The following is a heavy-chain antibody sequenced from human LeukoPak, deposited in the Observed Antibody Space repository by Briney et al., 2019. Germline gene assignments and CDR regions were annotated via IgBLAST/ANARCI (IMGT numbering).Heavy chain of an antibody. J-gene: IGHJ4*02. D-gene: IGHD3-22*01. Sequence: GGSLRLSCAASGFTFSSYSMNWVRQAPGKGLEWISSISSSSSYIYYADSVKGRFTISRDNAKNSLYLKMNSLRAEDTAVCYCATRSIITMIGQIDYWGKGTLVTVSS. CDR1: GFTFSSYS. CDR3: ATRSIITMIGQIDY. CDR2: ISSSSSYI. V-gene: IGHV3-21*01.